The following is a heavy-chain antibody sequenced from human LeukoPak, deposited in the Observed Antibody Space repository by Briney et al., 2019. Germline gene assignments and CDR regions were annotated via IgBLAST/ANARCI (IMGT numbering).Heavy chain of an antibody. CDR2: MNPNSGNT. Sequence: APVKVSCKASGYTFTSYDINWVRQATGQGLEWMGWMNPNSGNTGYAQKFQGRVTMTRNTSISTAYMELSSLRSEDTAVYYCARALRLGELSSPSYWGQGTLVTVSS. J-gene: IGHJ4*02. CDR1: GYTFTSYD. V-gene: IGHV1-8*01. CDR3: ARALRLGELSSPSY. D-gene: IGHD3-16*02.